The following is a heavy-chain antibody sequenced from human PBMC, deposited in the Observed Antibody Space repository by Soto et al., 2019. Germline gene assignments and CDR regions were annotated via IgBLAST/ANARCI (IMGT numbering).Heavy chain of an antibody. CDR1: GLSFSGYY. CDR3: ARGLACCGGDCKDY. CDR2: INHSGST. J-gene: IGHJ4*02. V-gene: IGHV4-34*01. Sequence: PSETLSLTCAVYGLSFSGYYWSWIRQPPGKGLEWIGEINHSGSTNYNPSLKSRVTISVDTSKNQFSLKLSSVTAADTAVYYCARGLACCGGDCKDYWGQGTLVTVSS. D-gene: IGHD2-21*02.